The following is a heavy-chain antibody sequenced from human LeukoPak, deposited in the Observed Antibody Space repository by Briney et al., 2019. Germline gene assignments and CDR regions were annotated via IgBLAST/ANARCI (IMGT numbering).Heavy chain of an antibody. V-gene: IGHV4-59*01. D-gene: IGHD3-9*01. CDR3: ARAGGYDILTGYYRHYFDY. J-gene: IGHJ4*02. CDR2: IYYSGST. CDR1: GGSISSYY. Sequence: SETLSLTCTVSGGSISSYYWSWIRQPPGKGLEWIGYIYYSGSTNYNPSLKSRVTISVDTSKNQFSPKLSSVTAADTAVYYCARAGGYDILTGYYRHYFDYWGQGTLVTVSS.